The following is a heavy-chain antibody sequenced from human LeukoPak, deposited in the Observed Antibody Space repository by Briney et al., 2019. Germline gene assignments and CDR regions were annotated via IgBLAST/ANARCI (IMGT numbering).Heavy chain of an antibody. CDR2: ISSSSSYI. J-gene: IGHJ4*02. CDR3: ARVNVVVPAGIVGFHYFDY. V-gene: IGHV3-21*01. D-gene: IGHD2-2*01. CDR1: GFTFSSYS. Sequence: PGGSLRLSCAASGFTFSSYSMNWVRQAPGKGLEWVSSISSSSSYIYYADSVKGRFTISRDNAKNSLYLQMNSLRAEDTAVYYCARVNVVVPAGIVGFHYFDYWGQGTLVTVSS.